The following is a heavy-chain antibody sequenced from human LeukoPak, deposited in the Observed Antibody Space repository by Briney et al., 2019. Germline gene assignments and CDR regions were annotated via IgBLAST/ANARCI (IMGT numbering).Heavy chain of an antibody. V-gene: IGHV4-39*01. CDR2: IYYSGST. CDR3: ARHEVNPNFDY. Sequence: SETLSPTCTVSGGSISTSSHYWAWVRQPPGKGLEWIGSIYYSGSTYYNPSLRSRVTISVDTSKNQFSLKLSSVTATDATVYYCARHEVNPNFDYWGQGILVTVSS. D-gene: IGHD4-23*01. CDR1: GGSISTSSHY. J-gene: IGHJ4*02.